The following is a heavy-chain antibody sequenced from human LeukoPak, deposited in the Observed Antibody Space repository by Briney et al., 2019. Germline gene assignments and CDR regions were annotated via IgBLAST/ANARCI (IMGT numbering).Heavy chain of an antibody. CDR1: GGTFSSYA. J-gene: IGHJ4*02. D-gene: IGHD3-9*01. V-gene: IGHV1-69*05. CDR2: IVPIFGSA. CDR3: ARDYDTLTGYYQRYYFDY. Sequence: SVKVSCKASGGTFSSYAISWVRQAPGQGLEWMGRIVPIFGSANYAQKFQGRVTITTDESTSTAYMELSSLRSGDTAVYYCARDYDTLTGYYQRYYFDYWGQGTLVTVSS.